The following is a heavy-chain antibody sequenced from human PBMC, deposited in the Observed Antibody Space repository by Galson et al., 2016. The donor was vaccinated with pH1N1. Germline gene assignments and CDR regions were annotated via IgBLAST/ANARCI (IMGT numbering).Heavy chain of an antibody. Sequence: SVKVSCKASGYMFSTYGINWVRKAPGQGPEWMGRISGYNGNTIYAQKFQARISMTIDKSTSTVYMDLRSLSFDDTAVHYCAKGTLPGYYDYWGQGTLVTVSS. V-gene: IGHV1-18*01. CDR2: ISGYNGNT. J-gene: IGHJ4*02. CDR1: GYMFSTYG. CDR3: AKGTLPGYYDY. D-gene: IGHD3-22*01.